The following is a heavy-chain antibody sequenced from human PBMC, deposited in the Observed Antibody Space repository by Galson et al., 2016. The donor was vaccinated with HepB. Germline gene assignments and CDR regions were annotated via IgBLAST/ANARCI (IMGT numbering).Heavy chain of an antibody. D-gene: IGHD3-10*01. V-gene: IGHV1-2*02. J-gene: IGHJ4*02. Sequence: SVKVSCKASGYIFTGYYMHWVRQAPGQGLEWMGWINPNSGGTNYAQKFQGRVTMTRDTSISTAYMELRRLRSDDTAVYYRARDGRGITMVRGVIRGAYWGQGTLVAVSP. CDR3: ARDGRGITMVRGVIRGAY. CDR1: GYIFTGYY. CDR2: INPNSGGT.